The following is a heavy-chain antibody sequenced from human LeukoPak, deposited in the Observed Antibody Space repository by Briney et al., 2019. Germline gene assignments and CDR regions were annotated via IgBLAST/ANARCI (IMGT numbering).Heavy chain of an antibody. CDR2: INPNSGDP. D-gene: IGHD3-16*01. J-gene: IGHJ4*02. CDR1: GYTFTGYY. CDR3: ATQRGSYLWGTDFDY. Sequence: ASVKVSCKASGYTFTGYYMHWVRQAPGQGLEWMGWINPNSGDPKYAQKFQGRVTMTRDTSISTAYMELSRLRSDDTAVYYCATQRGSYLWGTDFDYWGEGTLVTVSS. V-gene: IGHV1-2*02.